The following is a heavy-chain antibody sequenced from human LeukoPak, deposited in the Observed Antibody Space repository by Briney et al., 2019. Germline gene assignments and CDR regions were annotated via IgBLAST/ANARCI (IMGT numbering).Heavy chain of an antibody. V-gene: IGHV3-23*01. CDR3: AKFVHIAAAGDDAFDI. CDR2: ISGSGGST. J-gene: IGHJ3*02. Sequence: SGGSLRLSCAASGFTFSSYAMSWVRQAPGKGLEWVSAISGSGGSTYYADSVKGRFTISRDNSKNTLYLQMNSLRAEDTAVYYCAKFVHIAAAGDDAFDIWGQGTMVTVSS. CDR1: GFTFSSYA. D-gene: IGHD6-13*01.